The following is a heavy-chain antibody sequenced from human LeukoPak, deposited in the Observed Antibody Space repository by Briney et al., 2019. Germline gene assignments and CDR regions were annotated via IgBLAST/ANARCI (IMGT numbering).Heavy chain of an antibody. V-gene: IGHV4-4*07. CDR3: ARANCSSSTCGFADAFDI. Sequence: PSETLSLTCTVSGGSISNYYWSWIRQPAGKGLEWIGRSYSTGSTNYNPSLKSRVTMSIGTSKNQFSLKLSSVTAADTAIYYCARANCSSSTCGFADAFDIWGRGTMVTASS. D-gene: IGHD2-2*01. CDR2: SYSTGST. J-gene: IGHJ3*02. CDR1: GGSISNYY.